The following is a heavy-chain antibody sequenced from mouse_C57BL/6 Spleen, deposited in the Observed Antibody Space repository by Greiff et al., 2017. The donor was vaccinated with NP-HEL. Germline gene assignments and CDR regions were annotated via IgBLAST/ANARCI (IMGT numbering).Heavy chain of an antibody. CDR3: ARSYYGNQDWYFDV. J-gene: IGHJ1*03. Sequence: QVQLQQPGAELVMPGASVKLSCKASGYTFTSYWMHWVKQRPGQGLEWIGEIDPSDSYTNYNQKFKGKSTLTVDKSSSTAYMQLSSLTSEDAAVYYCARSYYGNQDWYFDVWGTGTTVTVSS. CDR1: GYTFTSYW. D-gene: IGHD2-1*01. V-gene: IGHV1-69*01. CDR2: IDPSDSYT.